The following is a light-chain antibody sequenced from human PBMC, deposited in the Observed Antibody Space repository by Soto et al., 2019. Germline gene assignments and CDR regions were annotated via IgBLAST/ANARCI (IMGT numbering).Light chain of an antibody. CDR1: QSVSYN. CDR2: GAF. V-gene: IGKV3-15*01. Sequence: EIVMTQSPATLSVSPGERATLSCRASQSVSYNLAWYQQKPGQGPRLLIYGAFTRATGIPARFSGSGSGTECTLTNSTLQTEDFAIYYCQPYKNWPPLTFGGGTKVEIK. J-gene: IGKJ4*01. CDR3: QPYKNWPPLT.